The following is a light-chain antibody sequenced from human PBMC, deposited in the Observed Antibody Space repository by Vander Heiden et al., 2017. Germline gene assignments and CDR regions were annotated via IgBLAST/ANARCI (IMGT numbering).Light chain of an antibody. V-gene: IGLV2-14*01. CDR3: SSYTSSSTLV. J-gene: IGLJ1*01. CDR2: EVS. CDR1: SSDVGGYNY. Sequence: QSALTQPASVSGSPGQSITLSCTRTSSDVGGYNYVSWYQQHPGKAPKLMIYEVSNRPSGVSNRFSGSKSGNTASLTISGLQAEDEADYYCSSYTSSSTLVFGTGTKVTVL.